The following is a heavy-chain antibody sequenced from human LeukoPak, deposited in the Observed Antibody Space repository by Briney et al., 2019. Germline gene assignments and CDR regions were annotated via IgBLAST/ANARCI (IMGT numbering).Heavy chain of an antibody. CDR2: ISYDGSNK. D-gene: IGHD3-16*01. J-gene: IGHJ4*02. CDR1: GFTFSSYA. V-gene: IGHV3-30-3*01. Sequence: GGSLRLSCAASGFTFSSYAMHWVRQAPGKGLEWVAVISYDGSNKYYADSVKGRLTISRDNSKNTLYLQMNSLRAEDTAVYYCARDLVGDLTEYYFDYWGQGTLVTVSS. CDR3: ARDLVGDLTEYYFDY.